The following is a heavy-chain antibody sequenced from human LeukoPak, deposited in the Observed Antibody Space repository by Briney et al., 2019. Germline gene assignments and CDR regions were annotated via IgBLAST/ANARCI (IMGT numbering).Heavy chain of an antibody. CDR1: GGTFSSYA. Sequence: SVKVSCKASGGTFSSYAISWVRQAPGQGLEWMGRIISIFGTANYAQKFQGRVTITTDESTSTAYMELSSLRSEDTAVYYCARDSGKVKRITMVRGVPYYYYYYMDVWGKGTTVTVSS. D-gene: IGHD3-10*01. V-gene: IGHV1-69*05. CDR3: ARDSGKVKRITMVRGVPYYYYYYMDV. J-gene: IGHJ6*03. CDR2: IISIFGTA.